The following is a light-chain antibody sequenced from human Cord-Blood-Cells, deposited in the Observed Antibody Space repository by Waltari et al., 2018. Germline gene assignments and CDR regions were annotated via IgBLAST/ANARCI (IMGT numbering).Light chain of an antibody. J-gene: IGLJ3*02. V-gene: IGLV2-14*01. CDR1: SSDVGGYTS. Sequence: QSALTQPASVSGSPGQSTTISSTGTSSDVGGYTSVSCYQQHPGKAPKLMIYDVSKRPSGVSNRFSGSKSGNTASLTISGLQAEDEADYYCSSYTSSSTWVFGGGTKLTVL. CDR3: SSYTSSSTWV. CDR2: DVS.